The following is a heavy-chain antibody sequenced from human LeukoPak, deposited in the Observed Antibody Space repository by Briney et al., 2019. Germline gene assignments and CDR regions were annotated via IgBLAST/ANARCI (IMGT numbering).Heavy chain of an antibody. CDR2: IYYSGST. CDR3: ARQKCTSASCLTKNAFDI. D-gene: IGHD2-2*01. Sequence: PSETLSLTCTVSGGSISSSRYYWGWIRQPPGKWLEWLGSIYYSGSTYYNPSLKSRVTIAVDTSKNQFSPNLSSVTAADTPVYYCARQKCTSASCLTKNAFDIWGQGTMVTVSS. V-gene: IGHV4-39*01. CDR1: GGSISSSRYY. J-gene: IGHJ3*02.